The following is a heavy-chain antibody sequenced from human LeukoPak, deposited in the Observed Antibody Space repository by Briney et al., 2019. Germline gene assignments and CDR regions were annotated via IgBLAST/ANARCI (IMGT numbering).Heavy chain of an antibody. J-gene: IGHJ4*02. Sequence: GGSLRLSCAASGFTFSSYAMRWVRQAPGKGLEWVSAISGSGGSTYYADSVKGRFTISRDNSKNTLYLQMNSLRAEDTAVYYCAKDRLSVAGTRLDYWGQGTLVTVSS. CDR3: AKDRLSVAGTRLDY. D-gene: IGHD6-19*01. V-gene: IGHV3-23*01. CDR2: ISGSGGST. CDR1: GFTFSSYA.